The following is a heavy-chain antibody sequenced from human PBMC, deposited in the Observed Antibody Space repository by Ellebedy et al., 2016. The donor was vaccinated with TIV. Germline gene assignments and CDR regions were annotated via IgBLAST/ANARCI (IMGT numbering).Heavy chain of an antibody. CDR3: ARGYSYEFDY. Sequence: AASVKVSCKTSGYIFTTYDMHWVRQAPGQSLEWMGWINLGIWYTKYSQNFQGRLTITSDAAASTFYMELSNLRSGDPAVYFCARGYSYEFDYWGQGTLVTVSS. CDR2: INLGIWYT. D-gene: IGHD5-18*01. V-gene: IGHV1-3*01. CDR1: GYIFTTYD. J-gene: IGHJ4*02.